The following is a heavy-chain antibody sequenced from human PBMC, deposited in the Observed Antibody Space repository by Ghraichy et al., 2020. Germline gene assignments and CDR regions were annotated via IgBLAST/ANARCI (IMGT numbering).Heavy chain of an antibody. D-gene: IGHD6-13*01. Sequence: GGSLRLSCAASGFTFSNYAMSWVRQAPGKGLEWVSAISGSGGTTYYADSVKGRFTISRDNSKTTLYLQMNSLRAEDTAVYYCAKMGGGDSSSWYDVYYYYYYMDVWGKGTTVTVSS. CDR2: ISGSGGTT. J-gene: IGHJ6*03. CDR3: AKMGGGDSSSWYDVYYYYYYMDV. V-gene: IGHV3-23*01. CDR1: GFTFSNYA.